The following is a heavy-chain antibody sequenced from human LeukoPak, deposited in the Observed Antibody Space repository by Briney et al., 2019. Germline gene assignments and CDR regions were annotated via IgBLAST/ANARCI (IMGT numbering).Heavy chain of an antibody. D-gene: IGHD2-15*01. CDR3: ARALHHKEDIVVVVAATGYYYYGMDV. Sequence: ASVKVSCKASGYTFTSYYMHWVRQAPGQGLEWMGIINPSGGSTSYAQKFQGRVTMTRDTSTSTVYMELSSLRSEDTAVYYCARALHHKEDIVVVVAATGYYYYGMDVWGQGTTVTVSS. CDR2: INPSGGST. J-gene: IGHJ6*02. CDR1: GYTFTSYY. V-gene: IGHV1-46*01.